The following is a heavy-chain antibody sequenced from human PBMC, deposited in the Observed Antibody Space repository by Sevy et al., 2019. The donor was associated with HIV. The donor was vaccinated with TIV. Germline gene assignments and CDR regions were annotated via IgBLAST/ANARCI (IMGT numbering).Heavy chain of an antibody. CDR2: IYYTGST. V-gene: IGHV4-39*01. J-gene: IGHJ5*02. D-gene: IGHD1-1*01. CDR3: AIRRSTWTLWFDP. Sequence: SETLSLTCTVSGGPISSSNYYWSWIRQPPGKGLEWVGSIYYTGSTYFNPSLESRLTMSIDTSKSQFSLKLNSVTARDTAIYYCAIRRSTWTLWFDPWGQGTLVTVSS. CDR1: GGPISSSNYY.